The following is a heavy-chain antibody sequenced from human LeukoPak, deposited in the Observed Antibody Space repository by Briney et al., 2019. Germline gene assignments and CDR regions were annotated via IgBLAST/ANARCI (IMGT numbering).Heavy chain of an antibody. J-gene: IGHJ3*02. CDR2: IKQDGSEK. CDR3: ARDTQSAAAGLDAFDI. V-gene: IGHV3-7*01. CDR1: GFTFSSYW. Sequence: GGSLRLSCAASGFTFSSYWMSWVRHAPGKGLEWVANIKQDGSEKDYVDSVKCRFTISRDNAKNSLYLQMNSLRAEDTVVYYCARDTQSAAAGLDAFDIWGQGTMVTVSS. D-gene: IGHD6-13*01.